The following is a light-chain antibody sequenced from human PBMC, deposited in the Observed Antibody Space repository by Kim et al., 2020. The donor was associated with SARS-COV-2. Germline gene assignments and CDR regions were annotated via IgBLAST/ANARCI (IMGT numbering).Light chain of an antibody. V-gene: IGLV3-1*01. CDR2: QDS. CDR1: KLGDKY. CDR3: QAWDSSSEV. J-gene: IGLJ1*01. Sequence: SYELTQPPSVSVSPGQTARITCSGDKLGDKYACWYQQKPGQSPVLVIYQDSKRPSGIHERFSGSNSGNTANLTISGTQAMDEADYYCQAWDSSSEVLGTG.